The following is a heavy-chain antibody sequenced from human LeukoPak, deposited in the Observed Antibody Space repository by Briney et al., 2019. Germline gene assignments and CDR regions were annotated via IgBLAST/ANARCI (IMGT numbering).Heavy chain of an antibody. D-gene: IGHD6-19*01. V-gene: IGHV4-61*01. CDR2: IYYSGST. CDR1: GGSVSSGSYY. J-gene: IGHJ4*02. CDR3: ARGRYGSGRYPRD. Sequence: PSETLSLTCTVSGGSVSSGSYYWSWIRQPPGKGLEWIGYIYYSGSTNYNPSLKSRVTISVDTSKNQFSLKLSSVTAADTAVYYCARGRYGSGRYPRDWGQGTLVTVSS.